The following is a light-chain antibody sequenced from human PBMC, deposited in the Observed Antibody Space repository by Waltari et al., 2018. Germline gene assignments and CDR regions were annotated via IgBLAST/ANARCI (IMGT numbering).Light chain of an antibody. J-gene: IGKJ2*01. V-gene: IGKV1-39*01. CDR1: QSITRY. Sequence: DIQMTQSPSSLSASVGDIVTITCRASQSITRYLNWYQQKPGKAPKLLIYTTSTLQSDIPSRFSGSGSGTDFTLTISSLQPEDFATYYCQQSFNTPRTFGQGTKLGIK. CDR2: TTS. CDR3: QQSFNTPRT.